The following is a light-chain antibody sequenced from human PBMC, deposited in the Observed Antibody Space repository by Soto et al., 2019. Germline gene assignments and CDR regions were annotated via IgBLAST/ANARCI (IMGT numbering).Light chain of an antibody. V-gene: IGLV1-40*01. CDR2: GNS. CDR1: SSNIGAGYD. CDR3: QSYDSSLSGSV. J-gene: IGLJ3*02. Sequence: QAVVTQPPSVSGAPGQRVTISCTGSSSNIGAGYDVHWYQQLPGTAPKLLIYGNSTRPSGVPDRFPGSKSGTSASLAITGLQAEDEADYYCQSYDSSLSGSVFGGGTKLTVL.